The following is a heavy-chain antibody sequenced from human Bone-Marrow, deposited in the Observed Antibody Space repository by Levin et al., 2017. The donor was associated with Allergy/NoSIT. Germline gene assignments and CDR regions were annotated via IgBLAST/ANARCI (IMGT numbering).Heavy chain of an antibody. CDR1: GFSLSTKGAA. J-gene: IGHJ4*02. D-gene: IGHD3-22*01. CDR3: AHRHYDGSGYYYVEYFDS. Sequence: SGPTLVKPTQTLTLTCTFSGFSLSTKGAAVGWIRQPPGKALEWLAIIYWDDDKLYSPSLRTRLNVDGDSSSSQVVLTMTNMDPVDTATYYCAHRHYDGSGYYYVEYFDSWGQGTLVTVSS. CDR2: IYWDDDK. V-gene: IGHV2-5*02.